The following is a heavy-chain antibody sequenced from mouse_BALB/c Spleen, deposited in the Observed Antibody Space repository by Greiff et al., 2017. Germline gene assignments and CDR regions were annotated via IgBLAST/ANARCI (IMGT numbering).Heavy chain of an antibody. V-gene: IGHV3-2*02. CDR3: ARWGYYAMDY. CDR1: GYSITSDYA. CDR2: ISYSGST. J-gene: IGHJ4*01. Sequence: EVKLMESGPGLVKPSQSLSLTCTVTGYSITSDYAWNWIRQFPGNKLEWMGYISYSGSTSYNPSLKSRISITRDTSKNQFFLQLNSVTTEDTATYYCARWGYYAMDYWGQGTSVTVSS.